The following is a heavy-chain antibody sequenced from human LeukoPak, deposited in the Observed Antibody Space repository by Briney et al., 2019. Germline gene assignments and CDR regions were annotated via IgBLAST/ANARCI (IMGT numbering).Heavy chain of an antibody. CDR2: IYNSGTT. CDR3: ARAMDPARILNPFDM. J-gene: IGHJ3*02. Sequence: SETLSLTCTVSGGSIRSSTYYWSWIRQPPGKGLEWIGYIYNSGTTNYNPSLRSRVTISVDTSKNQFSLKLSSVTAADTALYYCARAMDPARILNPFDMWGQGTMVTVSS. V-gene: IGHV4-61*01. D-gene: IGHD2/OR15-2a*01. CDR1: GGSIRSSTYY.